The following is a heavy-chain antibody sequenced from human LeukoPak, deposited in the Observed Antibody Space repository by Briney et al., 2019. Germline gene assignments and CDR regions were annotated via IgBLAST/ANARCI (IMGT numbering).Heavy chain of an antibody. CDR3: ARNGFGELSHPRFDP. CDR1: GFTFSSYA. V-gene: IGHV4-34*01. CDR2: INHSGST. J-gene: IGHJ5*02. Sequence: GSLRLSCAASGFTFSSYAMHWVRQPPGKGLEWIGEINHSGSTNYNPSLKSRVTISVDTSKNQFSLKLSSVTAADTAVYYCARNGFGELSHPRFDPWGQGTLVTVSS. D-gene: IGHD3-10*01.